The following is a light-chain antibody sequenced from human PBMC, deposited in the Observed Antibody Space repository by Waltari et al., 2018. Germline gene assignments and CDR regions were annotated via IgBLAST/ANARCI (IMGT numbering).Light chain of an antibody. CDR1: ALPVQT. V-gene: IGLV3-25*03. CDR2: KDT. J-gene: IGLJ2*01. CDR3: QSADMSGTSRV. Sequence: SYELTQPPPVSFSPGQTARITCSGDALPVQTPHWYQQRPGQAPVVVIYKDTERASGIPERFSGSSSWTTVTLTISAVQAEDEADYYCQSADMSGTSRVFGGGTKLTVL.